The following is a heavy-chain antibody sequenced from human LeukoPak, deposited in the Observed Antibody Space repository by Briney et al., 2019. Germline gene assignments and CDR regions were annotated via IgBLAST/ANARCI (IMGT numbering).Heavy chain of an antibody. CDR3: ARDGGGWELLPPDY. CDR2: IIPIFGIA. Sequence: SVKVSCKASGYTFTSYGISWVRQAPGQGLEWMGRIIPIFGIANYAQKFQGRVTITADKSTSTAYMELSSLRSEDTAVYYCARDGGGWELLPPDYWGQGTLVTVSS. V-gene: IGHV1-69*04. J-gene: IGHJ4*02. D-gene: IGHD1-26*01. CDR1: GYTFTSYG.